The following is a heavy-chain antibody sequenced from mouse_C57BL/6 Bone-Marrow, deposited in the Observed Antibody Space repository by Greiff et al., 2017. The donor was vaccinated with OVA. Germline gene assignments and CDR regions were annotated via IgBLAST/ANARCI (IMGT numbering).Heavy chain of an antibody. CDR1: GFNIKDDY. V-gene: IGHV14-4*01. Sequence: VQLQQSGAELVRPGASVKLSCTASGFNIKDDYMHWVKQRPEQGLEWIGWIDPENGDTEYASQFQGKATITADTSSNTAYLQLSSLTSEDTAVYYCTRGSTVPFDYWGQGTTLTVSS. CDR3: TRGSTVPFDY. D-gene: IGHD1-1*01. CDR2: IDPENGDT. J-gene: IGHJ2*01.